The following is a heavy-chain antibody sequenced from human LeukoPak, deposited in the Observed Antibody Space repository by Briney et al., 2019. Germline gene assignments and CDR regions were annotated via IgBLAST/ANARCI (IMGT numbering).Heavy chain of an antibody. CDR1: GLLFSSYE. Sequence: PGGSLRLSCAASGLLFSSYEINWVRQAPGKGLVWVSSISGSGSTENYADSVTGRFTISRDNAKDSLFLQMNSLRGEDTAVYYCARGGRGYGIDVWGQGTTVTVSS. V-gene: IGHV3-48*03. CDR2: ISGSGSTE. CDR3: ARGGRGYGIDV. J-gene: IGHJ6*02.